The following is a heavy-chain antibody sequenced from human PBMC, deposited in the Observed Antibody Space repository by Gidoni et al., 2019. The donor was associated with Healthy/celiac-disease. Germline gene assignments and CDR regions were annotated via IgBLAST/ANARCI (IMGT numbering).Heavy chain of an antibody. Sequence: QVQLVQSGAEVKKPGASVKVSCKASGYTFTSYYMHWVRQAPGQGLEWMGIINPSGGSTSYAQKFQGRVTMTRDTSTSTVYMELSSLRSEDTAVYYCARGGALVVAATPHYYYGMDVWGQGTTVTVSS. CDR1: GYTFTSYY. J-gene: IGHJ6*02. D-gene: IGHD2-15*01. V-gene: IGHV1-46*01. CDR3: ARGGALVVAATPHYYYGMDV. CDR2: INPSGGST.